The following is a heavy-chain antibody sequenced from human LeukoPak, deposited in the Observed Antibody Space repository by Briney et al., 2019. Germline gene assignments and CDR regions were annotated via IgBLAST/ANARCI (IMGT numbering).Heavy chain of an antibody. CDR1: GFTFSSYE. Sequence: GGSLRLSCAASGFTFSSYEMNWVRQAPGKGLEWVSSITSSSTYIYYADSVRGRFTISRDNAKNSLYLQMNSLRAEDTAVYFCARDPYSGNYGAYYYYYMDVWGKGTTVTISS. J-gene: IGHJ6*03. D-gene: IGHD1-26*01. CDR3: ARDPYSGNYGAYYYYYMDV. V-gene: IGHV3-21*01. CDR2: ITSSSTYI.